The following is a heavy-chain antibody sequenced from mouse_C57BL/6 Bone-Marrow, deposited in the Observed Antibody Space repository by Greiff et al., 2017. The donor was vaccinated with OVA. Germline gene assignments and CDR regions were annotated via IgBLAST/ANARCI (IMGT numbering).Heavy chain of an antibody. J-gene: IGHJ3*01. V-gene: IGHV1-85*01. CDR3: ARGDGYYTFAY. Sequence: LVESGPELVKPGASVKLSCKASGYTFTSYDINWVKQRPGQGLEWIGWIYPRDGSTKYNEKFKGKATLTVDTSSSTAYMELHSLTSEDSAVYFCARGDGYYTFAYWGQGTLVTVSA. CDR2: IYPRDGST. D-gene: IGHD2-3*01. CDR1: GYTFTSYD.